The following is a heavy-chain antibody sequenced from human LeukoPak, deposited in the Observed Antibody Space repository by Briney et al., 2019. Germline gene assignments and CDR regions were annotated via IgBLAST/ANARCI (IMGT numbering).Heavy chain of an antibody. J-gene: IGHJ4*02. V-gene: IGHV4-31*03. D-gene: IGHD6-19*01. CDR3: ARDTRQQWAFDY. Sequence: SETLSLTCTVSGGSISSSGYYWSWIRQHPGKGLEWIGYIYHSGSTDYNPSLKSRVTISVDTSKNQFSLKLSSVTAADTAVCYCARDTRQQWAFDYWGQGTLVTVSS. CDR2: IYHSGST. CDR1: GGSISSSGYY.